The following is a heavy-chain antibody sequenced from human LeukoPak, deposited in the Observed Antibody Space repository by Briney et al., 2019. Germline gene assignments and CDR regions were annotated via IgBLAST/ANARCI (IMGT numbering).Heavy chain of an antibody. V-gene: IGHV3-30*09. CDR3: ARDMYDNGWSSFDY. D-gene: IGHD3-10*01. CDR1: GFTFSHYA. CDR2: ISFDGANK. J-gene: IGHJ4*02. Sequence: SGRSLRLSCAASGFTFSHYAMHWVRQAPGKGLDWVAVISFDGANKYYANSVQGRFAISRDNSKSTLYLQMNSLRAEDTALYYCARDMYDNGWSSFDYWGQGTLVTVSS.